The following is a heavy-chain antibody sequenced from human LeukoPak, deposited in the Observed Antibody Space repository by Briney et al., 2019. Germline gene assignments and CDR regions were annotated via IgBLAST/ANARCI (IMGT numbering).Heavy chain of an antibody. V-gene: IGHV1-69*13. D-gene: IGHD5-12*01. J-gene: IGHJ5*02. CDR2: IIPIFGTA. CDR3: ARNGGVATISNWFDP. Sequence: APVKVSCKASGGTFSSYAISWVRQAPGQGLEWMGGIIPIFGTANYAQKFQGRVTITADESTSTAYMELSSLRSEDTAVYYCARNGGVATISNWFDPWGQGTLVTVSS. CDR1: GGTFSSYA.